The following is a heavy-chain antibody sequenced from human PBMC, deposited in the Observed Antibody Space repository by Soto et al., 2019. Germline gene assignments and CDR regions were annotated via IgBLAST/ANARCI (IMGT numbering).Heavy chain of an antibody. V-gene: IGHV2-5*02. Sequence: SGPTLVNPTHTLTLTCTFSGFSLSIIGVGVGWIRQPPGNSLEWLAVIYWDDDKRYSPSLNSRLTITKDTSKNQVVLTMTNMDPVDTDKYYCAHNDPMVRGVSHYYFYYGMDVWGQGTTFTVSS. CDR2: IYWDDDK. J-gene: IGHJ6*02. D-gene: IGHD3-10*01. CDR1: GFSLSIIGVG. CDR3: AHNDPMVRGVSHYYFYYGMDV.